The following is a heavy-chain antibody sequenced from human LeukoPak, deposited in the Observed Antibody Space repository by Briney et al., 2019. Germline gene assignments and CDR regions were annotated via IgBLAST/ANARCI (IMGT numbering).Heavy chain of an antibody. J-gene: IGHJ4*02. CDR2: IYYSGST. CDR1: GGSISSYY. CDR3: ARGDYDFWSGYYALDY. Sequence: SETLSLTCTVSGGSISSYYWNWIRQPPGKGLEWIGYIYYSGSTNYNPSLKSRVTISVDTSKNQFSLKLSSVTAADTAVYYCARGDYDFWSGYYALDYWGQGTLVTVSS. V-gene: IGHV4-59*01. D-gene: IGHD3-3*01.